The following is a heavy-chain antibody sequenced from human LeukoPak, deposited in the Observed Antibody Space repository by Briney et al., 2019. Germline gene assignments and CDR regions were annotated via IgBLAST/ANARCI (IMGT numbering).Heavy chain of an antibody. CDR3: ARDLYSSRTNDAFVI. CDR2: FSYVWRT. V-gene: IGHV4-39*07. D-gene: IGHD6-13*01. J-gene: IGHJ3*02. CDR1: GGSISSGSYY. Sequence: PSETLSLTCTVSGGSISSGSYYWGWLRQPPEKGLEWIARVGSFSYVWRTYYNPFLKSRLTISLATFKNQFSLKLSSVTAADTAVYYCARDLYSSRTNDAFVIWGQGTIVTVSS.